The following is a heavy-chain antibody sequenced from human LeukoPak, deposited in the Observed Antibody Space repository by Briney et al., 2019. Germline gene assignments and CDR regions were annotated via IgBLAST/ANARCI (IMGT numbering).Heavy chain of an antibody. V-gene: IGHV3-74*01. J-gene: IGHJ6*02. CDR2: INSDGSIT. CDR1: GFTFTTYW. CDR3: ARDAVDTANAV. Sequence: GGSLRLSCAASGFTFTTYWIHWVRQAPGKGLVWVSHINSDGSITSYADSVKGRFTISRDNAKNTLYLQMNSLRAEDTAVYYCARDAVDTANAVWGQGTTVTVSS. D-gene: IGHD5-18*01.